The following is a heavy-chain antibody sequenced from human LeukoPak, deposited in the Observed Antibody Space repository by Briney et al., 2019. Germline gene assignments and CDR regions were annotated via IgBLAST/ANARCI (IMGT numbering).Heavy chain of an antibody. J-gene: IGHJ4*02. CDR2: IYSGGST. V-gene: IGHV3-66*02. Sequence: GGSLRLSCAASGFTFSSYAMSWVRQAPGKGLEWVSVIYSGGSTYYADSVKGRFTISRDNSKNTLYLQMNSLRAEDTAVYYCARGGSGWQGDFDYWGQGTLVTVSS. D-gene: IGHD6-19*01. CDR1: GFTFSSYA. CDR3: ARGGSGWQGDFDY.